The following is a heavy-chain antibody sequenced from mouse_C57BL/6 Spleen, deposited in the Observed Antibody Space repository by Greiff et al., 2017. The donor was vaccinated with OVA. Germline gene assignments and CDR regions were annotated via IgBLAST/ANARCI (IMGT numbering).Heavy chain of an antibody. CDR2: IYPGSGNT. Sequence: QVQLQQSGAELVRPGASVKLSCKASGYTFTDYNINWVKQRPGQGLEWIARIYPGSGNTFYNEKFKGKATLTDEKSSSTAYMQLSSLTSEDSAVYFCARGYYEGYFDVWGTGTTVTVAS. CDR1: GYTFTDYN. CDR3: ARGYYEGYFDV. V-gene: IGHV1-76*01. J-gene: IGHJ1*03. D-gene: IGHD2-3*01.